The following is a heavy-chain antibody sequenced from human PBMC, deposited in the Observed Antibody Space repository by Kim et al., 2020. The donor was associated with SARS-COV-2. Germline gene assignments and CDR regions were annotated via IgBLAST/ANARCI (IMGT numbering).Heavy chain of an antibody. CDR2: IYYSGST. V-gene: IGHV4-59*01. CDR1: GGSISSYY. Sequence: SETLSLTCTVSGGSISSYYWSWIRQPPGKGLEWIGYIYYSGSTNYNPSLKSRVTISVDTSKNQFSLKLSSVTAADTAVYYCARVGSGWTDLDYWGQGTLVTVSS. CDR3: ARVGSGWTDLDY. J-gene: IGHJ4*02. D-gene: IGHD6-19*01.